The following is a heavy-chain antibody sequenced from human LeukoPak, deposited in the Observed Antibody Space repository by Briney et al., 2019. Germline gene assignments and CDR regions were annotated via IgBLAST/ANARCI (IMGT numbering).Heavy chain of an antibody. Sequence: PGGSLRLSCAASGFTFDDYAMHWVRQAPGKGLEWVSGISWNSGSIGYADSVKGRFTISRDNAKNSLYLQMNSLRAEDMALYYCAKGVKVSWEYNWFDPWGQGTLVTVSS. CDR1: GFTFDDYA. V-gene: IGHV3-9*03. J-gene: IGHJ5*02. CDR2: ISWNSGSI. D-gene: IGHD2-15*01. CDR3: AKGVKVSWEYNWFDP.